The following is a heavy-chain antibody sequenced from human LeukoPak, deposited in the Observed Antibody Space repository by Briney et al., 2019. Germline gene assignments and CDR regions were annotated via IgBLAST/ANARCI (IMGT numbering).Heavy chain of an antibody. Sequence: TPSETLSLTCTVSGGSISSSNYYWGWIRQPPGKGLEWIASISYSGSTYYNPSLKSRVTISVDTSKNQFSLQLNSVTPEDTAVYYCARGWLQSGFDYWGQGTLVTVSS. D-gene: IGHD5-24*01. CDR1: GGSISSSNYY. V-gene: IGHV4-39*07. J-gene: IGHJ4*02. CDR2: ISYSGST. CDR3: ARGWLQSGFDY.